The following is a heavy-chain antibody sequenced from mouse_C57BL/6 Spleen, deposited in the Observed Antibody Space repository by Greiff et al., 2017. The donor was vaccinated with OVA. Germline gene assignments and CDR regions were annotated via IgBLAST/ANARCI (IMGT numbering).Heavy chain of an antibody. D-gene: IGHD1-1*01. V-gene: IGHV1-61*01. CDR3: ARAGDYGSSFDY. CDR2: IYPSDSET. Sequence: QVQLQQPGAELVRPGSSVKLSCKASGYTFTSYWMDWVKQRPGQGLEWIGNIYPSDSETHYNQKFKDKATLTVDKSSSTAYMQLSSLTSEDSAVYSCARAGDYGSSFDYWGQGTTLSVSS. J-gene: IGHJ2*01. CDR1: GYTFTSYW.